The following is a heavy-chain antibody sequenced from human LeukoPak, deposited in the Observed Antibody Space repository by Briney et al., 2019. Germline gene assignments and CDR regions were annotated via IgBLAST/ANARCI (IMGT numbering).Heavy chain of an antibody. Sequence: GGSLRLSRAASGFTFSSYNMNWVRQAPEKGLEWISSISGSSAYIYYADSVKGRFTISRDNAKNSLYLQMNSLRADDTAVYYCVRIPNSANFPNWFDPWGQGTLVTVSS. CDR3: VRIPNSANFPNWFDP. V-gene: IGHV3-21*01. CDR1: GFTFSSYN. J-gene: IGHJ5*02. CDR2: ISGSSAYI. D-gene: IGHD2/OR15-2a*01.